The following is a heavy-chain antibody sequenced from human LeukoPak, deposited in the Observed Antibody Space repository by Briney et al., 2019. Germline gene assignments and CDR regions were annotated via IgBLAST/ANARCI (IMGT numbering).Heavy chain of an antibody. Sequence: TSETLSLTCTVSGGSISSYYWSWIRQPPGKGLEWIGCIYYSGSTNYNPSLKSRVTISVDTSKNQFSLKLSSVTAADTAVYYCARWGLDILTGHDYWGQGTLVTVSS. CDR3: ARWGLDILTGHDY. CDR2: IYYSGST. CDR1: GGSISSYY. J-gene: IGHJ4*02. D-gene: IGHD3-9*01. V-gene: IGHV4-59*08.